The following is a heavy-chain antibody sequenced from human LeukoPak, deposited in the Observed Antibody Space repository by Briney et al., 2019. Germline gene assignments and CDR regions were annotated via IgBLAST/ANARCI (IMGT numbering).Heavy chain of an antibody. CDR3: VRTLGGYTYGPFDY. J-gene: IGHJ4*02. CDR2: IYYSGST. CDR1: GGSISSYY. Sequence: PSETLSLTCTVSGGSISSYYWSWIRQPPGKGLEWIGYIYYSGSTNYNPSLKSRVTISVDTSKNQFSLKLGSVTAADTAVYYCVRTLGGYTYGPFDYWGQGTLVTVSS. D-gene: IGHD5-18*01. V-gene: IGHV4-59*01.